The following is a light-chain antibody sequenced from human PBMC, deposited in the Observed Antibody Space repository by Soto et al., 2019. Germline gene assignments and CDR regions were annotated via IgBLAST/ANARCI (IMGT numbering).Light chain of an antibody. CDR2: EGS. Sequence: EIVVTQSPANLSVSPGERATLFCRASQNIGINLAWYQQKPGQAPSLLIYEGSTRATGIPTRFSGSGSGTDFTLTISSLQSADVAVYQCQQYNSWPRTFGQGTKVEVK. CDR3: QQYNSWPRT. CDR1: QNIGIN. V-gene: IGKV3-15*01. J-gene: IGKJ1*01.